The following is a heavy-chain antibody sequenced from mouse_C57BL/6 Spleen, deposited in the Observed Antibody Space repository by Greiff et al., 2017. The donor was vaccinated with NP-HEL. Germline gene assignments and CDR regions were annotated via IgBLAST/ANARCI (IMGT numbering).Heavy chain of an antibody. CDR1: GFTFSSYT. D-gene: IGHD2-1*01. V-gene: IGHV5-9*01. CDR3: ARQGIYYGNYVSYFDY. CDR2: ISGGGGNT. Sequence: EVQLVESGGGLVKPGGSLKLSCAASGFTFSSYTMSWVRQTPEKRLEWVATISGGGGNTYYPDSVKGRFTISRDNAKNTLYLQMSSLRSEDTALYYCARQGIYYGNYVSYFDYWGQGTTLTVSS. J-gene: IGHJ2*01.